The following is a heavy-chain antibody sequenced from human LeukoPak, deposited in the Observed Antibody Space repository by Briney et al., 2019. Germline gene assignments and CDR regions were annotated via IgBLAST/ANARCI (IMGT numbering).Heavy chain of an antibody. CDR3: ARERVVAATEGFDP. J-gene: IGHJ5*02. V-gene: IGHV1-2*06. CDR2: SNPNSGGT. CDR1: GYTFTGYY. D-gene: IGHD2-15*01. Sequence: ASVKVSCKASGYTFTGYYIHWVRQAPGQGLEWMGRSNPNSGGTKYAQKCQGRVTMTRDTSTSTAYMELSRLRSDDTAVYYCARERVVAATEGFDPWGQGTLVTVSS.